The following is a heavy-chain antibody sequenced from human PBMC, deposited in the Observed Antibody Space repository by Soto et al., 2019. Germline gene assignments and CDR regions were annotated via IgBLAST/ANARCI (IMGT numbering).Heavy chain of an antibody. CDR3: ASGRAITGTMRS. D-gene: IGHD1-20*01. V-gene: IGHV1-8*01. CDR2: MNPNTGNT. J-gene: IGHJ5*02. Sequence: QVQLVQSGAEVKKPGASVKVSCKASGYTFTSYDINWVRQATGQGLEWMGWMNPNTGNTGYAEKVRGRVTLTGNPSISTAYMELSSLRSDEPAVYYCASGRAITGTMRSWGQGALVTVSS. CDR1: GYTFTSYD.